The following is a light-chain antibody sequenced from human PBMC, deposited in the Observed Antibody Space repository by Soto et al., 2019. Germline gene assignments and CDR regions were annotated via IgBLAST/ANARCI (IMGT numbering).Light chain of an antibody. V-gene: IGLV2-14*01. CDR3: SSYTSTSPYV. J-gene: IGLJ1*01. Sequence: QSALTQPASVSGSPGQSITISCTGTRSDIGSYKYVSWYQQHPGKAPKLMIYDVSNRPSGVSNRFSGSKSGNTASLTISGLQAEDEADYYCSSYTSTSPYVFGPGTKLTVL. CDR1: RSDIGSYKY. CDR2: DVS.